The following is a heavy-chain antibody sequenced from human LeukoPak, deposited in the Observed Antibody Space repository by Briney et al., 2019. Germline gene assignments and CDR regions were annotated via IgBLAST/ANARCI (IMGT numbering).Heavy chain of an antibody. D-gene: IGHD3-3*01. Sequence: PGGSLRLSCAASGFTFSTYAMSWVRQAPGKGLECVSAISGSGGSTHYADSVKGRFTISRDNSKNTLYLQMNSLRAEDTAVYYCAKDFGGARLQLYAFDIWGHGTMVTVSS. CDR1: GFTFSTYA. CDR2: ISGSGGST. V-gene: IGHV3-23*01. J-gene: IGHJ3*02. CDR3: AKDFGGARLQLYAFDI.